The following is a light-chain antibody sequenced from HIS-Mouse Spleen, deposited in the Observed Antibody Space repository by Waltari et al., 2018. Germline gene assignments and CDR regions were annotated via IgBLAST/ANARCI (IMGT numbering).Light chain of an antibody. Sequence: DIQMTQSPSTLSASVGDRVTITCRASQSISSWLAWYQQKPEKAPKLLIYKASSLESGVPSRFIGSGSGTEFTLTISSLQPDDFETYYCQQYSSYTFGQGTKLEVK. CDR1: QSISSW. V-gene: IGKV1-5*03. J-gene: IGKJ2*01. CDR2: KAS. CDR3: QQYSSYT.